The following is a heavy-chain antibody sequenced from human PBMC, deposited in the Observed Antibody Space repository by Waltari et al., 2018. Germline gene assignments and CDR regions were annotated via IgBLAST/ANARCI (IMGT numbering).Heavy chain of an antibody. CDR3: ATSVGGNMEFDN. Sequence: QAQLAQSGAEVKKPGASVKVSCKASAYTFSTYGITWVRQVPGQGLEWMGWISAHNGNTNPAQKFQDRVTLTTDTSTHTAYMEMRSLTTDDTAVYYCATSVGGNMEFDNWGQGTLVTVSS. V-gene: IGHV1-18*01. CDR2: ISAHNGNT. CDR1: AYTFSTYG. J-gene: IGHJ1*01. D-gene: IGHD6-19*01.